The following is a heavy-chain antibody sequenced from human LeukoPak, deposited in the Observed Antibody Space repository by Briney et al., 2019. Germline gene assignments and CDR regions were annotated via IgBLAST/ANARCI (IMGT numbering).Heavy chain of an antibody. CDR1: GYTFTSYD. Sequence: ASVKVSCKASGYTFTSYDINWVRQATGQGLEWMGWMNPNSGNTGYAQKFQGRVTMTRNTSISTAYMELSSLRSEDTAVYYCARSVTAAAIYYYTDVWGKGTTVTVSS. CDR2: MNPNSGNT. CDR3: ARSVTAAAIYYYTDV. J-gene: IGHJ6*03. D-gene: IGHD6-13*01. V-gene: IGHV1-8*01.